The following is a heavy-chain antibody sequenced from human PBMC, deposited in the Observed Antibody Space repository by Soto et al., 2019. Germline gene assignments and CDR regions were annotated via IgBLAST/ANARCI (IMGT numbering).Heavy chain of an antibody. D-gene: IGHD5-12*01. CDR3: ASDSNRDGYICWYFDL. CDR2: IRPLNGKT. CDR1: GNTFTNHG. J-gene: IGHJ2*01. V-gene: IGHV1-18*01. Sequence: QVQLVQSAAEVKKPGASVKVSCTASGNTFTNHGITWVRQAPGQGLEWMGWIRPLNGKTNYAQEFQGRITMTTDTDTNTVYMELRSLRSDDTAVYYCASDSNRDGYICWYFDLWGRGTLVTVSS.